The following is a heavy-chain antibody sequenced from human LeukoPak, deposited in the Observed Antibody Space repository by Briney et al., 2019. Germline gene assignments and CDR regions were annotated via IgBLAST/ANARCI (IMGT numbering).Heavy chain of an antibody. CDR3: ARLGGYYDPPGY. D-gene: IGHD3-22*01. CDR2: IHHSGST. CDR1: GFTVSGNY. J-gene: IGHJ4*02. V-gene: IGHV4-38-2*01. Sequence: GSLRLSCAASGFTVSGNYMNWVRQPPGKGLEWIATIHHSGSTYYKPSLRSGVTISVDTSRNQFSLKLSSVTVADTAVYYCARLGGYYDPPGYWGQGTLVTVSS.